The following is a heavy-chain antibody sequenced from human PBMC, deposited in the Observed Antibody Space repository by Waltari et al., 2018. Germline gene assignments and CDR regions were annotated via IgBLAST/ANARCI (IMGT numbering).Heavy chain of an antibody. CDR3: ARALVTTRIYFDY. J-gene: IGHJ4*02. CDR1: GDSISSYY. CDR2: ISYTGST. Sequence: QVQLQESGPGLVKPSEPLSLTCTVPGDSISSYYWSWIRQPPGKGLEWIGYISYTGSTNYNPSLKSRVTFSVDTSKNQFSLKLSSATAADTAVYYCARALVTTRIYFDYWGLGTLVTVSS. D-gene: IGHD5-12*01. V-gene: IGHV4-59*08.